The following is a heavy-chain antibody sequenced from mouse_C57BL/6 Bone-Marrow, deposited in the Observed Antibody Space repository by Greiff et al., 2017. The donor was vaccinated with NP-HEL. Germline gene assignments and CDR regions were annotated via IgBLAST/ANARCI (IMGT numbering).Heavy chain of an antibody. CDR3: ARIWFAY. J-gene: IGHJ3*01. Sequence: VKLMESGPGLVQPSQSLSITCTVSGFSLTSYGVHWVRQSPGKGLEWLGVIWSGGSTDYNAAFISRLSISKDNSKSQVFFKMNSLQADDTAIYYCARIWFAYWGQGTLVTVSA. CDR2: IWSGGST. V-gene: IGHV2-2*01. CDR1: GFSLTSYG.